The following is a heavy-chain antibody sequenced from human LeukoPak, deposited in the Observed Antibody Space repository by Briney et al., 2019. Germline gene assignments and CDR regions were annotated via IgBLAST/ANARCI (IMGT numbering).Heavy chain of an antibody. V-gene: IGHV3-9*01. J-gene: IGHJ4*02. CDR2: ISWNSGSI. Sequence: GGSLRLSCAASGFTFDDYAMHWVRQAPGKGLEWVSGISWNSGSIGYADSVKGRFTISRDNAKNSLYLQMNSLRAEDTALYYCAKGQPTRCSSSWYFDYWGQGTLVTVSS. D-gene: IGHD6-13*01. CDR3: AKGQPTRCSSSWYFDY. CDR1: GFTFDDYA.